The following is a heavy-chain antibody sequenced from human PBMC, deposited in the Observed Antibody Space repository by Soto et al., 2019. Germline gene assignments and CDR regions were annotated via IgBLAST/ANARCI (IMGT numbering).Heavy chain of an antibody. V-gene: IGHV1-8*01. CDR2: MNPNSGNT. D-gene: IGHD3-3*01. CDR1: GYTFTSYD. CDR3: ARGIREGYDFWSGYEYYYGMDV. Sequence: GSVQDSFKAGGYTFTSYDINWVRQATGQGLEWMRWMNPNSGNTGYSQKLQGRVTMTRNTSISTAYMELSSLRSEDTAVYYCARGIREGYDFWSGYEYYYGMDVWGQGTPVTVSS. J-gene: IGHJ6*01.